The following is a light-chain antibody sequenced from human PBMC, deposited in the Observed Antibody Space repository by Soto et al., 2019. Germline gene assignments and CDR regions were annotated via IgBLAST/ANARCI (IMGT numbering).Light chain of an antibody. V-gene: IGLV2-14*01. Sequence: QSALTQPASVSGSPRQSITISCTGASSDVGGYTYVSWYQQHPGKAPKLIIYEVNNRPSGVSHRFSGSKSGNTASLTISGLQAEDEADYYCNSYTNTAARVFGTGTKLTVL. J-gene: IGLJ1*01. CDR2: EVN. CDR1: SSDVGGYTY. CDR3: NSYTNTAARV.